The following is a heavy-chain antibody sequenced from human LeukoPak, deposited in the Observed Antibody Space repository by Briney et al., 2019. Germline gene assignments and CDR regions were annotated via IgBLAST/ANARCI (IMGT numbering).Heavy chain of an antibody. CDR3: AKDQMAIFGVGPNTNWFDP. V-gene: IGHV3-23*01. Sequence: GGSLRLSCAASGFTFSSYSMNWVRQAPGKGLKWVSGISGSGGTTYYADSVKGRFTISRDNSKNTLYLQMNGLRAEDTAVYYCAKDQMAIFGVGPNTNWFDPWGQGTLVTVSS. CDR2: ISGSGGTT. J-gene: IGHJ5*02. CDR1: GFTFSSYS. D-gene: IGHD3-3*01.